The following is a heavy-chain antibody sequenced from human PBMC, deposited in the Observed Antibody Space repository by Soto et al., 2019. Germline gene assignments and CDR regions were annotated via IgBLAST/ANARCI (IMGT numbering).Heavy chain of an antibody. CDR1: GFTFSSYG. V-gene: IGHV3-33*01. Sequence: GGSLRLSCAASGFTFSSYGMHWVRQAPGKGLEWVAVIWYDGSNKYYADSVKGRFTISRDNSKNTLYLQMNSLRAEDTAVYYCAREVVAGTLDYWGQGTLVTVSS. CDR3: AREVVAGTLDY. CDR2: IWYDGSNK. J-gene: IGHJ4*02. D-gene: IGHD6-19*01.